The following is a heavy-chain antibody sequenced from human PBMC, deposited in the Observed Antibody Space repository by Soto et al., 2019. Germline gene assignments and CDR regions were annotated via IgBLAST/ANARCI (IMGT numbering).Heavy chain of an antibody. V-gene: IGHV3-30*03. D-gene: IGHD3-10*01. J-gene: IGHJ6*02. CDR2: ISYDGSNK. CDR1: GFTFSSYG. CDR3: SRPLLWFGELLVDYYGMDV. Sequence: GGSLRLSCAASGFTFSSYGMHWVRQAPGKGLEWVAVISYDGSNKYYADSVKGRFTISRDNSKNTLYLQMNSLRAEDTAVYYCSRPLLWFGELLVDYYGMDVWGQGTTVTVSS.